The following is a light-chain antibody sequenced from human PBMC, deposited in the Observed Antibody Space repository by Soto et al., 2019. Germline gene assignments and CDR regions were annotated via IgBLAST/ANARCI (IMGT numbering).Light chain of an antibody. CDR3: QQLDREPPG. Sequence: ALQLTQSTSSLSASVGDRVTITCRACQVISSAFAWYQQRPGEPPTLLIFDASTLESGFPSRFSGSGSGTDFTLTINSLQPEDFATYYCQQLDREPPGFGGGTKVEI. V-gene: IGKV1-13*02. CDR2: DAS. CDR1: QVISSA. J-gene: IGKJ4*02.